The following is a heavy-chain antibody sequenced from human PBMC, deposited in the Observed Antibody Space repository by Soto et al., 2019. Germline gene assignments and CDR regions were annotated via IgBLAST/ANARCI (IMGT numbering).Heavy chain of an antibody. J-gene: IGHJ6*02. Sequence: ASVKVSCKASGYTFTSYDINWVRQATGQGLEWMGWMNPNSGNTGYAQKFQGRVTMTRNTSISTAYMELSSLRSEDTAVYYCARGGGTRTTFSGYYYYGMDVWGQGTMVTVSS. D-gene: IGHD3-16*01. CDR2: MNPNSGNT. CDR3: ARGGGTRTTFSGYYYYGMDV. V-gene: IGHV1-8*01. CDR1: GYTFTSYD.